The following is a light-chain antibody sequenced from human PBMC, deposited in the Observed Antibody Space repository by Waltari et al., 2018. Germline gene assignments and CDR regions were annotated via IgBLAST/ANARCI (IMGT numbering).Light chain of an antibody. CDR3: HQYYNTPWT. J-gene: IGKJ1*01. V-gene: IGKV4-1*01. CDR2: WAS. CDR1: QSVLSSSNNRNF. Sequence: DIVMTQSPDSLAASLGERVTMNCKSSQSVLSSSNNRNFLAWFQHKAGQPPRLLFYWASTRESGVPDRLSGSGSGTDFNLTITTLLAEDVAVYYCHQYYNTPWTFGQGTRVEIK.